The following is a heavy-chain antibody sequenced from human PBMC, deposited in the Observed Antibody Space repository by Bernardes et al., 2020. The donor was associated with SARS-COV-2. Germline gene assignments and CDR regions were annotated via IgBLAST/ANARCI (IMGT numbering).Heavy chain of an antibody. V-gene: IGHV3-23*01. Sequence: GGSLRLSCAVSGFTVSTYAMSWVRQAPGKGLEWVSGISGSGDTTYYADSVKGRFTISRDNSKNTLYLQMNSLTAGDTAVYYCAKDYCGGDCDFFDHWGQGILVTVSS. J-gene: IGHJ4*02. CDR2: ISGSGDTT. CDR3: AKDYCGGDCDFFDH. CDR1: GFTVSTYA. D-gene: IGHD2-21*02.